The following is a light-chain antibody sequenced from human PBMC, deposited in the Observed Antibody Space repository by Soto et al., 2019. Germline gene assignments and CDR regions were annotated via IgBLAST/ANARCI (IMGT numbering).Light chain of an antibody. J-gene: IGLJ3*02. CDR3: VLYMGSGVWV. CDR2: STN. CDR1: SGSVSSNNY. V-gene: IGLV8-61*01. Sequence: QTVVTQEPSLSVSPGGTVTLTCALSSGSVSSNNYPSWYQQTPGQAPRTLIYSTNTRSSGVPDRFSGSILGNKAALTITGAQADDESDYFCVLYMGSGVWVFGGGTKVTVL.